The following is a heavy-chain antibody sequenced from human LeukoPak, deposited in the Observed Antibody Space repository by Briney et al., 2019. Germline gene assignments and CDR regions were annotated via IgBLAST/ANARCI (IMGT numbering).Heavy chain of an antibody. CDR1: GFTVSSNY. D-gene: IGHD4-11*01. Sequence: GGSLRLSCAASGFTVSSNYMSWVRQAPGKGLEWVSVIYSGGSPYYADSVKGRFTISRDNSKNTLYLQMNSLRAEDTPVYYCASPLSYSNYVGELGYWGQGTLVTVSS. V-gene: IGHV3-53*01. CDR2: IYSGGSP. CDR3: ASPLSYSNYVGELGY. J-gene: IGHJ4*02.